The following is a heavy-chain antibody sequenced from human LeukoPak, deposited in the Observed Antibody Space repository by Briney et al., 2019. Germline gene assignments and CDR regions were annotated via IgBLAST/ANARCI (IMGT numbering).Heavy chain of an antibody. CDR2: ISGYNGNT. CDR3: ARVSSSWYYFDY. V-gene: IGHV1-18*01. J-gene: IGHJ4*02. D-gene: IGHD6-13*01. CDR1: GFTFTSYG. Sequence: ASVKVSRKASGFTFTSYGFSWVRQAPGQGLEWMGWISGYNGNTNYAQKLQGRVTVNTDTSTSTAYMELRSLISDDTAIYYCARVSSSWYYFDYWGQGTLVTVSS.